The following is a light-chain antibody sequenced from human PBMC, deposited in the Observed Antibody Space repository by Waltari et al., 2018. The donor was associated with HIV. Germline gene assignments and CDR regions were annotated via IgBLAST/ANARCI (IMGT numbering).Light chain of an antibody. CDR3: HQRSNWPVT. CDR1: QSVTSY. Sequence: EIVLTQSPAPLPLSPGERATLSCRASQSVTSYLAWYQQKPGQAPRLLIYDATNRATAIPARFSGSGAGTDFTLTISSLEPEDFAVYFCHQRSNWPVTFGGGTKVEIK. CDR2: DAT. V-gene: IGKV3-11*01. J-gene: IGKJ4*01.